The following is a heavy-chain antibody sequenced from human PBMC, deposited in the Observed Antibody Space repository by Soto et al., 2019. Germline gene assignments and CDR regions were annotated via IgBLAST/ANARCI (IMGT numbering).Heavy chain of an antibody. D-gene: IGHD4-17*01. J-gene: IGHJ4*02. CDR1: GFTFSNYG. Sequence: QVQLVESGGGVVQPGRSLRLSCAAPGFTFSNYGMHWVLQAPGKALEWVAVICNDGSNKYYVDSVKGRFTISRDNAKNTLYLQMDSLRAEDTAVYYCERVTTVTNFDYWGQGPLVTVSS. CDR2: ICNDGSNK. V-gene: IGHV3-33*01. CDR3: ERVTTVTNFDY.